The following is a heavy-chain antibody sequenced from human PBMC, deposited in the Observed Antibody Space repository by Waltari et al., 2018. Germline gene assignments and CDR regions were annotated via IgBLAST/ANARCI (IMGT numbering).Heavy chain of an antibody. D-gene: IGHD3-10*01. CDR2: IYHTGDT. V-gene: IGHV4-38-2*02. CDR3: ARVVPRAANDY. Sequence: QVQLQESGPGLVTPSGTLSLTCNVSGYSIKNNYYWGWLRQPPGEGLEWIGTIYHTGDTYYNPSLKSRVIISVDTSKNQFSLRLSSVTAADTAVYYCARVVPRAANDYWGQGTLVTVSS. J-gene: IGHJ4*02. CDR1: GYSIKNNYY.